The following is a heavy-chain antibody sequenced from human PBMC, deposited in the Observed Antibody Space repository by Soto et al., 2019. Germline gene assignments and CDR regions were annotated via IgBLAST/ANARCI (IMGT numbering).Heavy chain of an antibody. Sequence: SVKVSCKASGGTFSSYTISWVRQAPGQGLEWMGRIIPILGISNYAQKFQGRVTITADKSTSTAYMELSSLRSEDTAVYYCARDVRVDSSSWSVHYYMDVWGKGTTVTVSS. D-gene: IGHD6-13*01. CDR2: IIPILGIS. CDR3: ARDVRVDSSSWSVHYYMDV. J-gene: IGHJ6*03. V-gene: IGHV1-69*04. CDR1: GGTFSSYT.